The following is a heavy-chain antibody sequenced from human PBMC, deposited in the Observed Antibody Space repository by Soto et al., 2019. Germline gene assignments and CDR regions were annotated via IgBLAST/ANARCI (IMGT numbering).Heavy chain of an antibody. D-gene: IGHD6-19*01. CDR3: AGASLAKLIAVAGYYYYYGMDV. Sequence: PGGSLRLSCAASGFTFSSYAMSWVRQAPGKGLEWVSAISGSGGSTYYADSVKGRFTISRDNSKNTLYLQMNSLRAEDTAVYYCAGASLAKLIAVAGYYYYYGMDVWGQGTTVTVSS. CDR2: ISGSGGST. V-gene: IGHV3-23*01. CDR1: GFTFSSYA. J-gene: IGHJ6*02.